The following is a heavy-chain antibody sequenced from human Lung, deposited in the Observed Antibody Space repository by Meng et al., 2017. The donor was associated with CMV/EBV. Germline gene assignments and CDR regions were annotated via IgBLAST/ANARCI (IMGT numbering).Heavy chain of an antibody. Sequence: SETLSLTCTVSNGSINNYYWSWIRQPPGKGLEWIGYISHSGTTNYNPSLKSRVTLSVDTPSNQFSLRLTSVTATGTATYYCARDNYVRGDYYYCLAFWGQGTXVTVSS. CDR3: ARDNYVRGDYYYCLAF. CDR2: ISHSGTT. CDR1: NGSINNYY. J-gene: IGHJ6*02. D-gene: IGHD2-21*02. V-gene: IGHV4-59*01.